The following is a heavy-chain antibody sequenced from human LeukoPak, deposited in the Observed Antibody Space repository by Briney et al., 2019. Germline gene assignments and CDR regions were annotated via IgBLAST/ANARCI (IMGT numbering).Heavy chain of an antibody. V-gene: IGHV3-53*01. D-gene: IGHD2-2*02. CDR3: ARVYCGSASCHMDGAFDI. J-gene: IGHJ3*02. CDR1: GFTVSSNY. CDR2: IYSGGST. Sequence: GGSLRLSCAASGFTVSSNYMNWVRQAPGKRLEWVSFIYSGGSTYYADSVKGRFTISRDNSKNTLYLQMNSLRAEDTAVYYCARVYCGSASCHMDGAFDIWGQGTMVTVSS.